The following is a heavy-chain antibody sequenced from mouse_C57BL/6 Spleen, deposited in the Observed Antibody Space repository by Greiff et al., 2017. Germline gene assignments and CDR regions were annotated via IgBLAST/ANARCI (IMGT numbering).Heavy chain of an antibody. V-gene: IGHV3-6*01. CDR3: ARPHGSSPWFAY. D-gene: IGHD1-1*01. J-gene: IGHJ3*01. Sequence: VQLVESGPGLVKPSQSLSLTCSVTGYSITSGYYWNWIRQFPGNKLEWMGYISYDGSNNYNPSLKNRISITRDTSKNQFFLKLNSVTTEDTATYYCARPHGSSPWFAYWGQGTLVTVSA. CDR1: GYSITSGYY. CDR2: ISYDGSN.